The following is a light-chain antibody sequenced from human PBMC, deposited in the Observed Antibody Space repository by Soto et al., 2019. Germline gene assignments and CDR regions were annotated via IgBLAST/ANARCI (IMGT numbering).Light chain of an antibody. Sequence: DIQMTQSPSTLSASVGDRVTITCRASQSVDNWLAWYQQKPGKAPKLLIYKASSLQGGVPSRFSGSGSGTESTLTISSLQPDDFATYYCQQYNGYSTFGQGTKVEIK. J-gene: IGKJ1*01. CDR1: QSVDNW. CDR3: QQYNGYST. CDR2: KAS. V-gene: IGKV1-5*03.